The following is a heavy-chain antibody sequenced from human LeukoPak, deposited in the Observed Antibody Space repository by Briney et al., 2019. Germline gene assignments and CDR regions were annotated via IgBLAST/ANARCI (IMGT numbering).Heavy chain of an antibody. Sequence: ASVKVSCKASGYTFTGYYMHWVRQAPGQGLEWMGWISAYNGNTNYAQKLQGRVTMTTDASTSTAYMELRRLRSDDTAVYYCARVYRAGEWYFDYWGQGTLVTVSS. D-gene: IGHD3-3*01. CDR1: GYTFTGYY. J-gene: IGHJ4*02. CDR3: ARVYRAGEWYFDY. V-gene: IGHV1-18*04. CDR2: ISAYNGNT.